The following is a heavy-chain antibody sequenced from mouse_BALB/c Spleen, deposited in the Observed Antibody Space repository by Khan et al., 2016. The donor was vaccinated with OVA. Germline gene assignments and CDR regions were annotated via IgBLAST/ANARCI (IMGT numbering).Heavy chain of an antibody. CDR1: GYSFTLYY. Sequence: VQVQQSGPDLVKPGASVKISCKASGYSFTLYYMSWVKQSHGKSLEWIGRVNPNTDNINYNQEFKGKAILTVDKSSNTAYMELRSLTSEDSAVYFCARGYDFFASWGQGTLVTVSA. D-gene: IGHD2-14*01. CDR3: ARGYDFFAS. CDR2: VNPNTDNI. J-gene: IGHJ3*01. V-gene: IGHV1-26*01.